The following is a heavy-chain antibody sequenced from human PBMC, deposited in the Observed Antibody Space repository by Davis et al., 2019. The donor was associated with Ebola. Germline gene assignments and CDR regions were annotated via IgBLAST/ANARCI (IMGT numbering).Heavy chain of an antibody. J-gene: IGHJ1*01. D-gene: IGHD4-17*01. Sequence: ASVKVSCKASGYSFTSHGISWVRQAPGQELQWLGWISAYNGNTNYAQKLQGRVTMTTDTSTSTAYMELRSLRSDDTAVYYCARDWATTVTTANYFQHWGQGTLVTVSS. V-gene: IGHV1-18*01. CDR3: ARDWATTVTTANYFQH. CDR1: GYSFTSHG. CDR2: ISAYNGNT.